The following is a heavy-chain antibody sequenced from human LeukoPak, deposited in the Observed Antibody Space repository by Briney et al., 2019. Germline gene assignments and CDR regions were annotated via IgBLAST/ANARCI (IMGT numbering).Heavy chain of an antibody. CDR1: GFTFSSNP. Sequence: GSLRLSCAGSGFTFSSNPLSWVRQAPGKGLEWVSAINPSGGNTYYADSVWGRFTISRDNSKNTLYLQMNTLRAEDTAVYYCATTKQARRYFDYWGQGTLVTVSS. J-gene: IGHJ4*02. CDR2: INPSGGNT. CDR3: ATTKQARRYFDY. V-gene: IGHV3-23*01. D-gene: IGHD1-1*01.